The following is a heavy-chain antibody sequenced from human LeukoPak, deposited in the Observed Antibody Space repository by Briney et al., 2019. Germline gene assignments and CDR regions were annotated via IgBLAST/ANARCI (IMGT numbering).Heavy chain of an antibody. CDR3: AGAKPKNMVRGLIMRRESRYYFDY. CDR1: GFTVSSNY. J-gene: IGHJ4*02. D-gene: IGHD3-10*01. CDR2: IYSGGST. Sequence: PGGSLRLSCAASGFTVSSNYMSWVRQAPGKGLEWVSVIYSGGSTYYADSVKGRFTISRDNSKSTLYIQMNSLRAEDTAVYYCAGAKPKNMVRGLIMRRESRYYFDYWGQGTLVTVSS. V-gene: IGHV3-53*01.